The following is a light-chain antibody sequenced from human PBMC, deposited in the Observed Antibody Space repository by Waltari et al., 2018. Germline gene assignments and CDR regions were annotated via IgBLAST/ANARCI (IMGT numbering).Light chain of an antibody. Sequence: QSALTQPASVSGSPGQSITISCTGTSSDVGGYNYVSWYQQHPGKAPKRMFYDVSKRPAGVSNRFSGSKSGNTAYLTISGLQAEYEAEYYCSSYTSSSTLVFGGGTKLTVL. J-gene: IGLJ2*01. CDR3: SSYTSSSTLV. CDR1: SSDVGGYNY. V-gene: IGLV2-14*01. CDR2: DVS.